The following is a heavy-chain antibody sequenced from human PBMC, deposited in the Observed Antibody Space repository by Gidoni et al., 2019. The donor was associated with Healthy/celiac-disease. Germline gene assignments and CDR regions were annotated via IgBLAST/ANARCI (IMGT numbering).Heavy chain of an antibody. Sequence: PGLVKPSETLSLTCTVSGGSLSSYYWSWIRQPPGKGLEWIGYIYYSGSTNYNPSLKSRVTISVDTSKNQFSLKLSSVTAADTAVYYCARVGGCSGGSCYSVSGMGFWFDPWGQGTLVTVSS. CDR2: IYYSGST. J-gene: IGHJ5*02. CDR1: GGSLSSYY. V-gene: IGHV4-59*01. D-gene: IGHD2-15*01. CDR3: ARVGGCSGGSCYSVSGMGFWFDP.